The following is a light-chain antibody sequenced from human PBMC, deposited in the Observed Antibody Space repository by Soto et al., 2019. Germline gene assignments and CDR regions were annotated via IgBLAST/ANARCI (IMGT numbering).Light chain of an antibody. Sequence: DIQMTQSPSSVSASVGDRVTITCRASQGINNWLAWYQQKPGKAPELLIYAVSYLQSGVPSRFSGSGSGTDFTLTISSLQPEDFATYYCQQYGSSPWTFGQGTKVDI. V-gene: IGKV1-12*01. CDR3: QQYGSSPWT. CDR2: AVS. CDR1: QGINNW. J-gene: IGKJ1*01.